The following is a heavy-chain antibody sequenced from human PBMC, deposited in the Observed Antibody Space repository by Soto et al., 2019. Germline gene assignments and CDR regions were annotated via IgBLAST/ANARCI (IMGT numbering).Heavy chain of an antibody. Sequence: SETLSLTCAVYGGSFSGYYWSWIRQPPGKGLEWIGEINHSGSTNYNPSLKSRVTISVDTSKNQFSLKLSSVTAADTAVYYCASRDIVVVVAATPPFYMDVWGKGTTVTVSS. D-gene: IGHD2-15*01. CDR3: ASRDIVVVVAATPPFYMDV. CDR2: INHSGST. V-gene: IGHV4-34*01. CDR1: GGSFSGYY. J-gene: IGHJ6*03.